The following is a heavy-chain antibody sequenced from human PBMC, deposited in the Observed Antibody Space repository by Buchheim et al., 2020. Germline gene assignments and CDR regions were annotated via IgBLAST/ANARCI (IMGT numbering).Heavy chain of an antibody. CDR2: IYYSGST. J-gene: IGHJ6*03. CDR1: GGSISSYY. V-gene: IGHV4-59*01. CDR3: ARVVVPAAIQFGYYYYMDV. Sequence: QVQLQESGPGLVKPSETLSLTCTVSGGSISSYYWSWIRQPPGKGLEWIGYIYYSGSTNYNPSLKSRVTISVDTSKNQFSLKLSSVTAADTAVYYCARVVVPAAIQFGYYYYMDVWGKGTT. D-gene: IGHD2-2*01.